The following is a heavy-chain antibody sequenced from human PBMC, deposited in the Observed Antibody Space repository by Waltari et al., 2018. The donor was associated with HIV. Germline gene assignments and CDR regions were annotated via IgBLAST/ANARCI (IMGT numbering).Heavy chain of an antibody. Sequence: QVQLQESGPGLVKPSQTLSLTCTVPGGSISSGSYYWSWIRQTAGKGLEWIGRIYTSGSTNYNPSLKSRVTISVDTSKNQFSLKLSSVTAADTAVYYCARRGIQLWFYAFDIWGQGTMVTVSS. D-gene: IGHD5-18*01. CDR3: ARRGIQLWFYAFDI. CDR1: GGSISSGSYY. CDR2: IYTSGST. J-gene: IGHJ3*02. V-gene: IGHV4-61*02.